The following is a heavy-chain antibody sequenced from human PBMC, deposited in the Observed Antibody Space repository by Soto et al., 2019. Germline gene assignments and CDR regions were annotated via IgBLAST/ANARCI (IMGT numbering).Heavy chain of an antibody. CDR2: VSYSGRT. J-gene: IGHJ6*02. D-gene: IGHD5-18*01. CDR3: AREAYSYGYDYYYGMDV. Sequence: SETLSLTCTVSGGSFNIYYCSWIRQPPGKGLEWIGSVSYSGRTKYNPSLKSRVTISVDTSKNNFSLKLSSATAADTAVYYCAREAYSYGYDYYYGMDVWGQGTTVTVSS. V-gene: IGHV4-59*01. CDR1: GGSFNIYY.